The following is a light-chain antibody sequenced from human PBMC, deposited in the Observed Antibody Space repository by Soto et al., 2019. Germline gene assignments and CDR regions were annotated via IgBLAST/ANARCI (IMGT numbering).Light chain of an antibody. CDR1: QSISSY. V-gene: IGKV1-39*01. CDR2: ASS. J-gene: IGKJ1*01. Sequence: DIQMTQSPSSLSASVGDRVTITCRASQSISSYLNWYQQKPGKAPKLLIYASSSLQSGVPSRFSRSGSGTDFTLTISSLQPEDFATYYCQKSYSTPRTFGQGTKVEIK. CDR3: QKSYSTPRT.